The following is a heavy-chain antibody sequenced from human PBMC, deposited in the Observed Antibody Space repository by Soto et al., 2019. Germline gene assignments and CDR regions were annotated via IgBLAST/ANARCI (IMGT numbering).Heavy chain of an antibody. CDR3: ARHPGIAAAGKLDY. D-gene: IGHD6-13*01. V-gene: IGHV4-59*08. CDR2: IYYSGST. CDR1: GGSISSYY. J-gene: IGHJ4*02. Sequence: SETLSLTCTVSGGSISSYYWSWIRQPPGKGLEWIGYIYYSGSTNYNPSLKSRVTISVDTSKNQFSLKLSSVTAADTFVYFCARHPGIAAAGKLDYWGQGTLVTVSS.